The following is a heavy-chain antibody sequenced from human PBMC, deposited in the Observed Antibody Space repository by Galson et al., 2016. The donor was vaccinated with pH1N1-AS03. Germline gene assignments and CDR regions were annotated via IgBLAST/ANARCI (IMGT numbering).Heavy chain of an antibody. CDR3: VRHIYEPLYAMDV. CDR1: GFSLSSNGMR. D-gene: IGHD2-2*02. V-gene: IGHV2-70*04. J-gene: IGHJ6*02. Sequence: PALVKPTQTLTLPCTFSGFSLSSNGMRVSWVRQPPGKALEWLARIDWDGDKFYSRSLKTRLTISKDTSKNHVVLIMTNMNPVDTGTYYCVRHIYEPLYAMDVWGQGTTVTVSS. CDR2: IDWDGDK.